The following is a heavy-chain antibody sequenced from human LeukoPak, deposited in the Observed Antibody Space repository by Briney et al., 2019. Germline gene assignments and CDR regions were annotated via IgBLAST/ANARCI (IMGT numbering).Heavy chain of an antibody. CDR3: TRHVVTLVRGVTDRKEDWFDP. CDR1: GYSFNTYY. D-gene: IGHD3-10*01. V-gene: IGHV1-2*02. Sequence: ASVKVSCKASGYSFNTYYMNWVRQAPGQGLEWLGWINTDSGGTNYAQKFLSRVTMTRDKANSTAYLELSELRSDDTAVYFCTRHVVTLVRGVTDRKEDWFDPWGQGTLVSVSS. J-gene: IGHJ5*02. CDR2: INTDSGGT.